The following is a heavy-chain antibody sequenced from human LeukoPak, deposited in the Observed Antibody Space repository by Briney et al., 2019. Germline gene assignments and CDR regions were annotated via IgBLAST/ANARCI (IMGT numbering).Heavy chain of an antibody. CDR3: ARGQIDPLRNFFDS. J-gene: IGHJ4*02. D-gene: IGHD3-22*01. CDR1: GFIVSHKY. Sequence: GGSLRLSCAASGFIVSHKYMAWVRQAPGKGLEWLSIIYTAGNTVSAESVKGRFIISRDNSRNTVHLQMNSLRDDDTAVYYCARGQIDPLRNFFDSWGPGTLVAVSS. V-gene: IGHV3-66*01. CDR2: IYTAGNT.